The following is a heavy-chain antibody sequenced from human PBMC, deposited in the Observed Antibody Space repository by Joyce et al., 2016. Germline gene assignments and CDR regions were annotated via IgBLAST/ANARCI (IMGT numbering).Heavy chain of an antibody. CDR3: AVRAGTYSFDC. CDR2: SNSGSSSI. V-gene: IGHV3-48*04. Sequence: EVQLVESGGGLVQPGGSLRLSCVASGLTFSDYSMNWVRQAPGKGLEWVSYSNSGSSSIYYADYVKGRFTISRDNAKNSLYLQMNSLGAEDTAVYYCAVRAGTYSFDCWGQGTLVTVSS. D-gene: IGHD1-1*01. CDR1: GLTFSDYS. J-gene: IGHJ4*02.